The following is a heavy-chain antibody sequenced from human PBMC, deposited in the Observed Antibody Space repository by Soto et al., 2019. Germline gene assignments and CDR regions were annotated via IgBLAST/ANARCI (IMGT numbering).Heavy chain of an antibody. CDR2: IWYDGSNK. CDR3: ARDPLAYGDYGHYYYGMDV. J-gene: IGHJ6*02. V-gene: IGHV3-33*01. D-gene: IGHD4-17*01. Sequence: VQLVESGGGVVQPGRSLRLSCAASGFTFSSYGMHWVRQAPGKGLEWVAVIWYDGSNKYYADSVKGRFTISRDNSKHTLYLQMNSLRAEDTAVYYCARDPLAYGDYGHYYYGMDVWGQGTTVTVSS. CDR1: GFTFSSYG.